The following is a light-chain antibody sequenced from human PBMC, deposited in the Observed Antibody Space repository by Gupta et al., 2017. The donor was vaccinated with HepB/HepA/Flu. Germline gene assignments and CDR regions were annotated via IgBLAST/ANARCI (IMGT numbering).Light chain of an antibody. V-gene: IGKV2-28*01. CDR2: LGS. CDR3: MQALQNQAIFT. Sequence: DIVMTQSPLSLPVTPGEPASISCRSSQSLLHSNGYNYLDWYLQKPGQAPQLLIYLGSNRASGVPDRFSGSGEGTDFTLKISRVEAEDVGVYYCMQALQNQAIFTFGHGTKVDIK. J-gene: IGKJ3*01. CDR1: QSLLHSNGYNY.